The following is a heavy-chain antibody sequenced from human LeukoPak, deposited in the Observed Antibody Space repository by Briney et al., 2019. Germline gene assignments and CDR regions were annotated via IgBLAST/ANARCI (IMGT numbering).Heavy chain of an antibody. D-gene: IGHD5-24*01. CDR1: GLTFRSYR. Sequence: GGSLRLSCAVSGLTFRSYRMSWVRQAPGKGLEWVANINQGGSEKYFVDSVKGRFTISRDNAKNSLHLQMDTLRADDTAVYYCARERDGRFFDYWGQGTLVTVSS. V-gene: IGHV3-7*01. CDR2: INQGGSEK. CDR3: ARERDGRFFDY. J-gene: IGHJ4*02.